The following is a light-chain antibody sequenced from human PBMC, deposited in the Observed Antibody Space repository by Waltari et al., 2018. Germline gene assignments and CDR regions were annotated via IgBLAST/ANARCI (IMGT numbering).Light chain of an antibody. Sequence: GSISNIGSNTVNWYQHLPGTAPKLLIYINNQRPSGVPDRFSGSRSGTSASLAISGLQSEDESDYYCDEWDDSMNGVVFGGGTKLTVL. CDR3: DEWDDSMNGVV. CDR2: INN. J-gene: IGLJ2*01. CDR1: ISNIGSNT. V-gene: IGLV1-44*01.